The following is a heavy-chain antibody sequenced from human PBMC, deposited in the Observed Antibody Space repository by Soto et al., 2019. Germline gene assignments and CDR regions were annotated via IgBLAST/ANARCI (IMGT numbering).Heavy chain of an antibody. CDR2: IYYSGST. J-gene: IGHJ4*02. D-gene: IGHD3-22*01. Sequence: QVQLQESGPGLVKPSETLSLTCTVSGGSISSYYWSWNRQPPGKGLEWIGYIYYSGSTNYNPSLKSRVTISVDTSKNQFSLKLSSVTAADTAVYYCARDNGREQYYDSSGYWYYFDYWGQGTLVTVSS. CDR1: GGSISSYY. V-gene: IGHV4-59*01. CDR3: ARDNGREQYYDSSGYWYYFDY.